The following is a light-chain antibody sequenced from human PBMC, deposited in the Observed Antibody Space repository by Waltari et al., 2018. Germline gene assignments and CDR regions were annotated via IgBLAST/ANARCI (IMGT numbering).Light chain of an antibody. Sequence: DIQMTQSPSSLSAPVGDRVTITCQASQDISNYLNWYQQKPGKAPKLLIYDASNLETGVPSRFSGSGSGTDFTFTISSLQPEDIATYDCQQYDNLPITFGQGTRLEMK. CDR1: QDISNY. J-gene: IGKJ5*01. V-gene: IGKV1-33*01. CDR2: DAS. CDR3: QQYDNLPIT.